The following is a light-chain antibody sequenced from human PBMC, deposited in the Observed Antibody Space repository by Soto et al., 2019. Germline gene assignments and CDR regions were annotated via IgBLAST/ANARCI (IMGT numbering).Light chain of an antibody. V-gene: IGLV4-60*03. Sequence: QLVLTQPSYASASLGSSVSLTCTLSSRHSFYDIAWHQQRPGTAPRYLMKVEGSGNYDKGSGIPERFSGSSSGADRYLTISILRSEDDGDYYCEPWDSDTRVFGGGTKLTVL. J-gene: IGLJ3*02. CDR1: SRHSFYD. CDR3: EPWDSDTRV. CDR2: VEGSGNY.